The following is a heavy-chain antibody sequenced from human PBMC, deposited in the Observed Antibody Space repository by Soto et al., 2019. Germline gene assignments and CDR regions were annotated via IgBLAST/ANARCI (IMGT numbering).Heavy chain of an antibody. CDR2: ISAYNGNT. CDR1: GYTFTSYC. Sequence: SVKGSCKASGYTFTSYCGSWVRQAPGQGLEWMGWISAYNGNTNYSQKLQGRVTMTTDTSTSTAYMELRRLRSDDTAVYYCARLPRDCNKTSCYYADHWGQGTQVTVSS. V-gene: IGHV1-18*04. CDR3: ARLPRDCNKTSCYYADH. J-gene: IGHJ4*02. D-gene: IGHD3-3*01.